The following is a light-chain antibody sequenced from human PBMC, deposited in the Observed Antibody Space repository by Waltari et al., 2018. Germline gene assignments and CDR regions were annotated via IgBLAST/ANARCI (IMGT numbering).Light chain of an antibody. V-gene: IGKV1-5*01. Sequence: DIQMTQSPSTLSASVGDRVTITCRASQSISSWLAWYQQKPGKAPKPLIYDASSLESGVPSRFSGSGSGTEFTLTISSLQPDDFATYYCQQYNSYSPEVTFGPGTKVDIK. CDR2: DAS. J-gene: IGKJ3*01. CDR1: QSISSW. CDR3: QQYNSYSPEVT.